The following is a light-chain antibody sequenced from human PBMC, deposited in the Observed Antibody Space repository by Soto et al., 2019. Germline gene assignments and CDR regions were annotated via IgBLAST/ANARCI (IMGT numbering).Light chain of an antibody. CDR1: SSDVGGYNY. V-gene: IGLV2-14*01. J-gene: IGLJ3*02. CDR3: SSYTSSATGV. Sequence: QSALTQPASVSGSPGQSITISSTGTSSDVGGYNYVSWYQQHPGKAPKLMIYEVSNRPSGVSNRFSGSKSGNTASLTISGLQAEDEADYYSSSYTSSATGVFGGGTKVTVL. CDR2: EVS.